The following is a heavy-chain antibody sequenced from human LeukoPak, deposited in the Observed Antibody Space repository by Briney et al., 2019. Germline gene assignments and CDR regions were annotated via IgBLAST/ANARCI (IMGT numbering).Heavy chain of an antibody. J-gene: IGHJ4*02. CDR2: IKQDGSDK. V-gene: IGHV3-7*01. CDR1: GFTFSSYW. D-gene: IGHD3-22*01. CDR3: ARDPTRWRSSGRKGEGY. Sequence: GGSLRLSCAASGFTFSSYWMNWVRQAPGKGLEWVANIKQDGSDKYYVDSVKGRFIISRDNAKNSLYLQMNSLRAEDTAVYYCARDPTRWRSSGRKGEGYWGQGTLVTVSS.